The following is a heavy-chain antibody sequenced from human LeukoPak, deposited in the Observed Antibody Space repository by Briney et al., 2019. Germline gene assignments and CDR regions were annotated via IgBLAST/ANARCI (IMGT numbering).Heavy chain of an antibody. CDR2: IHPNSGGT. D-gene: IGHD2-15*01. V-gene: IGHV1-2*02. CDR3: ARGGVYCSSGSCPNNWFDP. J-gene: IGHJ5*02. Sequence: ASVKVSCKTSGYTFTDYNMHWVRQAPGQGLEWMGWIHPNSGGTNYAQKFQDRVTMTRDTSITTAYMELSSLTFDDTAVYYCARGGVYCSSGSCPNNWFDPWGQGTLVTVSS. CDR1: GYTFTDYN.